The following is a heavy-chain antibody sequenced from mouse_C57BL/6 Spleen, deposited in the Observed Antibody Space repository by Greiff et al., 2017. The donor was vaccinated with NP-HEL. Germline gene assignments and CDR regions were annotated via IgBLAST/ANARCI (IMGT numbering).Heavy chain of an antibody. CDR1: GYTFTSYW. Sequence: QVQLQQPGAELVKPGASVKMSCKASGYTFTSYWITWVKQRPGQGLEWIGDIYPGSGSTNYNEKFKSKATLTVDTSSSTAYMQLSSLTSEDSAVYYCARGGYDGYYFYAMDYWGQGTSVTVSS. D-gene: IGHD2-3*01. CDR3: ARGGYDGYYFYAMDY. V-gene: IGHV1-55*01. CDR2: IYPGSGST. J-gene: IGHJ4*01.